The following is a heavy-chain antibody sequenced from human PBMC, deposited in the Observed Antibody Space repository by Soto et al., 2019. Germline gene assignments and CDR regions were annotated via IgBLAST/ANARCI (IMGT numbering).Heavy chain of an antibody. CDR3: ARDAAAGLNDY. CDR2: ISAYNGNT. CDR1: GYTFTSYA. D-gene: IGHD6-13*01. V-gene: IGHV1-18*01. Sequence: QVQLVQSGAEVKKPGASVKVSCKASGYTFTSYAISWVRQAPGQGLEWMGWISAYNGNTNYAQKLQGSVTMTTTTSTSTASMALRSLRSDDTAVYYCARDAAAGLNDYCGQGTLVTASA. J-gene: IGHJ4*02.